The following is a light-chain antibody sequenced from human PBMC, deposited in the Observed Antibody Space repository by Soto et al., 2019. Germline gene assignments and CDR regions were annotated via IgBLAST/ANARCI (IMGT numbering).Light chain of an antibody. CDR1: RSNIGSNT. CDR2: DNN. CDR3: AAWDDSLNSYV. Sequence: QLVLTQPPSASGTPGQRVTISCSGGRSNIGSNTVNWYQQLPGTAPKLLIYDNNQRPSGVPDRFSGSKSGASASLAISGLQSEDEADYYCAAWDDSLNSYVFGTGTKLTVL. J-gene: IGLJ1*01. V-gene: IGLV1-44*01.